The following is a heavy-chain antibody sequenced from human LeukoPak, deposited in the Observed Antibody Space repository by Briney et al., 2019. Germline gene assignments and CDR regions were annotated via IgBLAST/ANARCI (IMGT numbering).Heavy chain of an antibody. V-gene: IGHV3-30*18. D-gene: IGHD3-22*01. CDR3: AKDNNFDYYASSGYFDY. Sequence: PGRSLRLSCAASGFTFSSYGMHWVRQAPGKELEWVAVISYDGSNKYYADSVKGRFTISRDNSKNTLYLQMNSLRAEDTAVYYCAKDNNFDYYASSGYFDYWGQGTLVTVSS. CDR1: GFTFSSYG. CDR2: ISYDGSNK. J-gene: IGHJ4*02.